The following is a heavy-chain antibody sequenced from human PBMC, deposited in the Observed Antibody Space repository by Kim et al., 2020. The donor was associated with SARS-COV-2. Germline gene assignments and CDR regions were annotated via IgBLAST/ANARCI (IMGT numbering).Heavy chain of an antibody. Sequence: SETLSLTCTVSGGSISSSSYYWGWIRQPPGKGLEWIGSIYYSGSTYYNPSLKSRVTISVDTSKNQFSLKLSPVTAADTAVYYCARDAPGGGDYWGQGTLV. CDR2: IYYSGST. CDR1: GGSISSSSYY. V-gene: IGHV4-39*07. J-gene: IGHJ4*02. D-gene: IGHD3-10*01. CDR3: ARDAPGGGDY.